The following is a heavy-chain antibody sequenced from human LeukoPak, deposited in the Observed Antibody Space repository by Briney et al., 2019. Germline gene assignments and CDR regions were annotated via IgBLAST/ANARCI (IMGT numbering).Heavy chain of an antibody. CDR3: ARWGGPEVAANLYYYYYIDV. CDR1: GGSFSGYY. CDR2: INHSGST. D-gene: IGHD2-15*01. V-gene: IGHV4-34*01. J-gene: IGHJ6*03. Sequence: SETLSLTCAVYGGSFSGYYWSWIRQPPGKGLEWIGEINHSGSTNYNPSLKSRVTISVDTSKNQFSLKLSSVTAADTAVYYCARWGGPEVAANLYYYYYIDVWGKGTTVTVSS.